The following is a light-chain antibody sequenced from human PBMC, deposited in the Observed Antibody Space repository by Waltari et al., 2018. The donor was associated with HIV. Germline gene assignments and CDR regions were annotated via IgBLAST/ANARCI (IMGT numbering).Light chain of an antibody. CDR2: AND. CDR1: NSNVEITT. Sequence: QSVLTQPPSVSATPGQRVTISCSVTNSNVEITTLYWYQHLPGAAPQRLIFANDQRPLGVSDVSSGSKAGTSASRAISGLRSEDEANYYYAAWADVLSAWVFGGGTKLSVL. J-gene: IGLJ3*02. V-gene: IGLV1-44*01. CDR3: AAWADVLSAWV.